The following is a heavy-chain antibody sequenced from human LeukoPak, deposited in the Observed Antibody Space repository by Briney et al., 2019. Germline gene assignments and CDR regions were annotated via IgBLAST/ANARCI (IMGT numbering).Heavy chain of an antibody. Sequence: ASVRVSCKASGYPFTDQFINWVRQAPGRGLEWMGWINPNSGDTNYEQRFQGRVTMTRDTSISTAYMDLTRLASDDTAVYHCARGELLVDYWGQGTLVTVSS. CDR3: ARGELLVDY. D-gene: IGHD3-10*01. CDR1: GYPFTDQF. CDR2: INPNSGDT. J-gene: IGHJ4*02. V-gene: IGHV1-2*02.